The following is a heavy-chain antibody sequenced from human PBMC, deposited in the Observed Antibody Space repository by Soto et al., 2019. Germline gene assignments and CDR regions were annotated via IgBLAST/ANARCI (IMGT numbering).Heavy chain of an antibody. CDR3: ARHNYGSGSTYFDY. CDR1: GGSIRSYY. CDR2: IYYSGST. J-gene: IGHJ4*02. Sequence: QVQLQESGPGLVKPSETLSLTCTVSGGSIRSYYWSWIRQPPGKGLEWIGYIYYSGSTNYNPSLKSRVTISVDTSKNQFSLNLNSMTAADTAVYYCARHNYGSGSTYFDYWGQGTLVTVSS. V-gene: IGHV4-59*08. D-gene: IGHD3-10*01.